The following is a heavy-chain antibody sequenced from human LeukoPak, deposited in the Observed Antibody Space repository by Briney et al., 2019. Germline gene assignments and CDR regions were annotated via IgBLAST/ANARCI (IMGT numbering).Heavy chain of an antibody. CDR2: INPYIDNT. CDR1: GYTFTSNG. D-gene: IGHD3-10*01. Sequence: ASVKVSCKASGYTFTSNGISWVRQAPGQGLEWMGWINPYIDNTNYAQKLQGRVTMTTDTSTTTAYMELRSLRSDDTAVYYCARYYGSGSYGWGFDYWGQGTLVTVSS. J-gene: IGHJ4*02. V-gene: IGHV1-18*01. CDR3: ARYYGSGSYGWGFDY.